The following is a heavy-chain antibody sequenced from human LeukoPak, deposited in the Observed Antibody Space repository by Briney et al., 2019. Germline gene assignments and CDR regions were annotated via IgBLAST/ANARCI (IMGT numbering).Heavy chain of an antibody. Sequence: SETLSLTCTVSGGSISSSSTYYWGWIRQPPGKGLEWIGSIYYSGSTYYSPSLKSRVTISLDTSRNQFSLKLTSVTAADTAVYYCAKSNGYGLVDIWGQGTMVTVSS. D-gene: IGHD3-10*01. J-gene: IGHJ3*02. CDR2: IYYSGST. CDR3: AKSNGYGLVDI. V-gene: IGHV4-39*07. CDR1: GGSISSSSTYY.